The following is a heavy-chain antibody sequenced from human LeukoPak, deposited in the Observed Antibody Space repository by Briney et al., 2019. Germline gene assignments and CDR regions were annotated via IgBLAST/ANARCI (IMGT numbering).Heavy chain of an antibody. J-gene: IGHJ6*03. D-gene: IGHD5-24*01. CDR3: ARVRDGYNYYYYYYMDV. CDR1: GYTFTGYY. V-gene: IGHV1-2*02. CDR2: INPNSGGT. Sequence: GASVKVSCKASGYTFTGYYMHWVRQAPGQGLEWMGWINPNSGGTNYAQKFQGRVTMTRDTSISTAYMELSRLRSDDTAVYYCARVRDGYNYYYYYYMDVWGKGTTVTVSS.